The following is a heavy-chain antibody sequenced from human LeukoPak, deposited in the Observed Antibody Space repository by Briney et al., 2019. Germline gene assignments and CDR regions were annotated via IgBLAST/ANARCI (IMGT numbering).Heavy chain of an antibody. J-gene: IGHJ6*04. CDR2: INHSGST. D-gene: IGHD5-12*01. Sequence: PSETLSLTCAVYGGSFSGYYWSWTRQPPGKGLEWIGEINHSGSTNYNPSLKSRVTISVDTSKNQFSLKLSSVTAADTAVYYCARDRRNSGYDKSYYYYYGMDVWGKGTTVTVSS. V-gene: IGHV4-34*01. CDR3: ARDRRNSGYDKSYYYYYGMDV. CDR1: GGSFSGYY.